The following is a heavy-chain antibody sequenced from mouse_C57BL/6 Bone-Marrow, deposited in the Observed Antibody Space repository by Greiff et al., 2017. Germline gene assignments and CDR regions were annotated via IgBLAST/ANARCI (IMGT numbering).Heavy chain of an antibody. V-gene: IGHV1-63*01. CDR2: IYPGGGYT. Sequence: VQLQQSGAELVRPGTSVKMSCKASGYTFTNYWIGWAKQRPGHGLEWIGDIYPGGGYTNYNEKFKGKATLTADKSSSTAYMQFSSLTSEDSAIYYCARRRYWYCDVWGTGTTVTVSS. CDR1: GYTFTNYW. CDR3: ARRRYWYCDV. J-gene: IGHJ1*03.